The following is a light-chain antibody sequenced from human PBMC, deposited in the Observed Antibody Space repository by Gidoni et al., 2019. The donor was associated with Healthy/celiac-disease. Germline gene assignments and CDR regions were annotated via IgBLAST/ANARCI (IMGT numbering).Light chain of an antibody. CDR1: QSISSY. CDR3: QQSYSTPYT. V-gene: IGKV1-39*01. CDR2: AAS. Sequence: DIQMTQSPSSLSASVGDRVTITCRASQSISSYLNWYQQKPGKSHKLLIYAASSLQSGVPSRFSGSGSGTDFTLNISSLQPEDFATYYCQQSYSTPYTFGQGTKLEIK. J-gene: IGKJ2*01.